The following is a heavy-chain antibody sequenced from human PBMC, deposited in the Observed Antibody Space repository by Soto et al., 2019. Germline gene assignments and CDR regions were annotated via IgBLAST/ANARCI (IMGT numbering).Heavy chain of an antibody. Sequence: QVQLVESGGGVVQPGRSLRLSCAASGFTFSSYGMHWVRQAPGKGLEWVAVIWYDGSNKYYADSVKGRFTSSRENPKHTLYLQMNSLRAEETAVYYCERDGAGSGWYHDYWGQGTLVTVSA. V-gene: IGHV3-33*01. CDR1: GFTFSSYG. D-gene: IGHD6-19*01. J-gene: IGHJ4*02. CDR2: IWYDGSNK. CDR3: ERDGAGSGWYHDY.